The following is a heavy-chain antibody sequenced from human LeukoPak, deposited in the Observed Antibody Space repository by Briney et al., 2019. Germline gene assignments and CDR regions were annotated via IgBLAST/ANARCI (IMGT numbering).Heavy chain of an antibody. J-gene: IGHJ4*02. D-gene: IGHD5-24*01. Sequence: SVKVSCKASGGTFSSYAISWVRQAPGQGLEWMGGIIPIFGTANYAQKFQGRVTITADESTSTAYMELSSLRTEDTAVYYCARRSTRRDGYNLEDDYWGQGTLVTVSS. CDR2: IIPIFGTA. V-gene: IGHV1-69*13. CDR1: GGTFSSYA. CDR3: ARRSTRRDGYNLEDDY.